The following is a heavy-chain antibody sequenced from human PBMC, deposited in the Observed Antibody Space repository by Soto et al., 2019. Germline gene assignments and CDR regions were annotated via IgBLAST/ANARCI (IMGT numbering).Heavy chain of an antibody. V-gene: IGHV4-34*01. CDR2: INHSGST. CDR1: GGSFSGYY. D-gene: IGHD6-13*01. J-gene: IGHJ4*02. CDR3: ARWLGIAAAGRPYYFDY. Sequence: SETLSVTCAVYGGSFSGYYWSWIRQPPGKGLEWIGEINHSGSTNYNPSLKSRVTISVDTSKNQFSLKLSSVTAADTAVYYCARWLGIAAAGRPYYFDYWGQGTLVTVSS.